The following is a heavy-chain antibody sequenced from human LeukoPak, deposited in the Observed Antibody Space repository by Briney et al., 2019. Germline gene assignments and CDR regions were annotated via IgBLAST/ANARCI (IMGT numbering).Heavy chain of an antibody. CDR1: GFTFSSYS. J-gene: IGHJ4*02. V-gene: IGHV3-21*01. Sequence: GGSLRLSCAASGFTFSSYSMSWVRQAPGKGLEWVSSISSSSSYIYYADSVKGRFTISRDNAKNSLYLQMNSLRAEDTAVYYCARDPRLAYCGGDCHNSYWGQGTLVTVSS. D-gene: IGHD2-21*02. CDR2: ISSSSSYI. CDR3: ARDPRLAYCGGDCHNSY.